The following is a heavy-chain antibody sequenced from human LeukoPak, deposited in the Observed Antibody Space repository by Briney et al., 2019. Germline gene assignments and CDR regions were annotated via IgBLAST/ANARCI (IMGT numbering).Heavy chain of an antibody. CDR2: ISSSGSTI. J-gene: IGHJ4*02. D-gene: IGHD2-2*01. CDR3: AAYCSSTSCHLDY. V-gene: IGHV3-11*01. Sequence: PGGSLRLSCAASGFTFSDYYMSWIRQAPGKGLEWVSYISSSGSTIYYADSVKGRFTISRDNAKNSLYLRMNSLRAEDTAVYYCAAYCSSTSCHLDYWGQGTLVTVSS. CDR1: GFTFSDYY.